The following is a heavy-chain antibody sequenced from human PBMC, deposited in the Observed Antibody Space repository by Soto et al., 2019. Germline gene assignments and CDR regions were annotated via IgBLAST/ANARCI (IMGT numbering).Heavy chain of an antibody. CDR3: ARDGVGHTTFFGYFDY. D-gene: IGHD1-26*01. CDR1: GFTFSGLG. V-gene: IGHV3-33*01. CDR2: IRYDGSNI. J-gene: IGHJ4*02. Sequence: QVQLVESGGGVVQPGRSLRLSCAASGFTFSGLGMHWVRQAPGKGLEWVAVIRYDGSNIYYADAVKGRFTISRDSSKDTLYLQRNSVRDDDTTVYYCARDGVGHTTFFGYFDYWGQGTLVTVSS.